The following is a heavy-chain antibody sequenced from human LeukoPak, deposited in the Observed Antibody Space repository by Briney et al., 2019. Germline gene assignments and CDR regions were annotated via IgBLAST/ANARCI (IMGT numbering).Heavy chain of an antibody. V-gene: IGHV4-4*07. Sequence: PSETLSLTCSVSGGSISTYYWSWIRQPAGKGLEWIGRIYTTGGTNYNPSLKSRVTMSVDTSKNQFSLKLTSVTAADTAVYYCARDEGVLRFLEYWGQGIQVTVSS. CDR3: ARDEGVLRFLEY. CDR2: IYTTGGT. CDR1: GGSISTYY. J-gene: IGHJ4*02. D-gene: IGHD3-3*01.